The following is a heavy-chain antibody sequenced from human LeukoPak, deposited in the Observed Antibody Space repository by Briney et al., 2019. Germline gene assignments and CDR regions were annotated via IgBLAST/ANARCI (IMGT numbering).Heavy chain of an antibody. CDR1: GGTFSSYA. D-gene: IGHD2-21*02. V-gene: IGHV1-69*05. Sequence: ASVKVSCKASGGTFSSYAISWVRQAPGQGLEWMGGIIPIFGTANYAQKFQGRVTITTDESTSTAYMELSSLRSEDTAVYYCARDPVVVTAEGYFDYWGQGTLVTVSS. J-gene: IGHJ4*02. CDR2: IIPIFGTA. CDR3: ARDPVVVTAEGYFDY.